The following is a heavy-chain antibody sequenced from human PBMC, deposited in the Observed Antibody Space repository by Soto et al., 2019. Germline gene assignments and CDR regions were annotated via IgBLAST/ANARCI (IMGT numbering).Heavy chain of an antibody. D-gene: IGHD6-19*01. J-gene: IGHJ4*02. Sequence: QVQLVESGGAWVQPGGSLRLSCEASGFTFSSYARHWVRQAPARGLEWVAVIWYDGSNKYYADSVKGRFTISRDNSKNTLYLQMNSLRAEDTAVYYCARDAGGGWYYYFDYWGQGTLVTVSS. CDR3: ARDAGGGWYYYFDY. V-gene: IGHV3-33*01. CDR1: GFTFSSYA. CDR2: IWYDGSNK.